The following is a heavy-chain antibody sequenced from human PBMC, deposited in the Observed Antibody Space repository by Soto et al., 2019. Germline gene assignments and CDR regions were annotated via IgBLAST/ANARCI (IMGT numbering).Heavy chain of an antibody. D-gene: IGHD2-2*01. V-gene: IGHV4-39*01. CDR1: GGSISSSSYY. J-gene: IGHJ4*02. Sequence: SETLSLTCTVSGGSISSSSYYWGWIRQPPGEGLEWIASIYYSGSTYYNPSLKSRVTISVDTSKNEFSLKLSSVTAADTAVYFCARLPYCSSTTCYFANYWGQGTLVTVSS. CDR2: IYYSGST. CDR3: ARLPYCSSTTCYFANY.